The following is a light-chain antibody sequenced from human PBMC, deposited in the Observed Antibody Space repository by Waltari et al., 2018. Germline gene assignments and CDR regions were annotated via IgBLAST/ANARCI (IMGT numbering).Light chain of an antibody. Sequence: DIVMTQSPLSLPVTPGEPASISCRSSQSLLHSNGYNYLDWYLQKPGQSPQLLIYLGSNRASGVPDRFSGSGSGTDFTLKINRVEAKDVGVYYCMQALQTPVAFGQGTKVEIK. CDR3: MQALQTPVA. CDR1: QSLLHSNGYNY. CDR2: LGS. J-gene: IGKJ1*01. V-gene: IGKV2-28*01.